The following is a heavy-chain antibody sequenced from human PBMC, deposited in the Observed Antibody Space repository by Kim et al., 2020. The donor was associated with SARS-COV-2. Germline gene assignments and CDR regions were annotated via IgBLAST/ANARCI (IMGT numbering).Heavy chain of an antibody. V-gene: IGHV3-30*18. CDR1: GFTFSSYG. Sequence: GGSLRLSCAASGFTFSSYGMHWVRQAPGKGLEWVAVISYDGSNKYYADSVKGRFTISRDNSKNTLYLQMNSLRAEDTAVYYCAKVPSGSKHRTGGYYFDYWGQGTLVTVSS. CDR3: AKVPSGSKHRTGGYYFDY. J-gene: IGHJ4*02. D-gene: IGHD1-26*01. CDR2: ISYDGSNK.